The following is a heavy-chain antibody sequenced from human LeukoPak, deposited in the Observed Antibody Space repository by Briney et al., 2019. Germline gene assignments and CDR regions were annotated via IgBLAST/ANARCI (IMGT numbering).Heavy chain of an antibody. D-gene: IGHD6-19*01. CDR3: ARDGSGWYWGDWFDP. CDR1: GYTFTGYY. J-gene: IGHJ5*02. CDR2: INPNSGGT. Sequence: ASVKVSCKASGYTFTGYYMHWVRQAPGQGLEWMGWINPNSGGTNYAQKFQGRVTMTRDTSISTAYMELSRLRSDDTAVYYCARDGSGWYWGDWFDPWGQGTLVTVSS. V-gene: IGHV1-2*02.